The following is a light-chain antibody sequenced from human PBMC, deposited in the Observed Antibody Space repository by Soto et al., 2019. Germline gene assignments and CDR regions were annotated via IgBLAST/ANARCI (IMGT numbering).Light chain of an antibody. CDR3: QQHGTSPI. CDR2: GAS. CDR1: QAVSSIL. Sequence: EVVLTQSPGTLSLSPGERATLSCRASQAVSSILLAWYQQKPGQAPRLLIYGASSRATGNPDRFSGSGSGTDFTLTVSRLEPEDFAVYYCQQHGTSPIFGGGTKVEIK. J-gene: IGKJ4*01. V-gene: IGKV3-20*01.